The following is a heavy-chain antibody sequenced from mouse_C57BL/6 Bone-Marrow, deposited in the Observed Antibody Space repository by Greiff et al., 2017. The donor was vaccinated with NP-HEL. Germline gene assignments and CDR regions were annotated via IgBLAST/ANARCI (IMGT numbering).Heavy chain of an antibody. V-gene: IGHV5-6*01. Sequence: EVQLVESGGDLVKPGGSLKLSCAASGFTFSSYGMSWVRQTPDKRLEWVATISSGGSYTYYPDSVKGRFTISRDNAKHTLYLQMSSLKSEDTARYYCASPYDYDVAWFAYWGQGTLVTVSA. D-gene: IGHD2-4*01. CDR1: GFTFSSYG. CDR3: ASPYDYDVAWFAY. J-gene: IGHJ3*01. CDR2: ISSGGSYT.